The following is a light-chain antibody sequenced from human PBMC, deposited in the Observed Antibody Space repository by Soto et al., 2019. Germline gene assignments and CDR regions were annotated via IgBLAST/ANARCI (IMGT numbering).Light chain of an antibody. J-gene: IGKJ1*01. Sequence: EIVLTQSPGTLSLSPGERATLSCRASQSVSSSFLAWYQQKPGQAPRLLIYGASSRATGIPDRFSGSGSGTDFTLTISRLEPEECAVYYCQQYDSSPWTCGQGTKVEIK. CDR2: GAS. CDR3: QQYDSSPWT. V-gene: IGKV3-20*01. CDR1: QSVSSSF.